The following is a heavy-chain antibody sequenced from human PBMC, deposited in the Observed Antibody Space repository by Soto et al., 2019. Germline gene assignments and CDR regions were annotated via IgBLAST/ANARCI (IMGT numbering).Heavy chain of an antibody. CDR3: ARDEFGGWYVAFDI. V-gene: IGHV1-3*01. CDR1: GYTFTSYA. D-gene: IGHD6-19*01. CDR2: INAGNGNT. J-gene: IGHJ3*02. Sequence: ASVKVSCKASGYTFTSYAMHWVRQAPGQRLEWMGWINAGNGNTKYSQKFQGRVTITRDTSASTAYMELSSLRSEDTAVYYCARDEFGGWYVAFDIWGQGTMVTVSS.